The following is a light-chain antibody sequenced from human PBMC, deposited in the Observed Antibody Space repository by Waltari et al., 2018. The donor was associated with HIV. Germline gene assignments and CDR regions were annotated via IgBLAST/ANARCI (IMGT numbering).Light chain of an antibody. V-gene: IGKV3-20*01. CDR3: QQYDAATPRT. Sequence: EIVLEQSPGALSLSPGERATLSCRASQSVRNNYLAWYQQKAGQAPRLLIYDSSSRATGIPDRFSGSGSGTDFTLTISRLEPEDFAVYYCQQYDAATPRTFGQGTRLEIK. CDR2: DSS. J-gene: IGKJ5*01. CDR1: QSVRNNY.